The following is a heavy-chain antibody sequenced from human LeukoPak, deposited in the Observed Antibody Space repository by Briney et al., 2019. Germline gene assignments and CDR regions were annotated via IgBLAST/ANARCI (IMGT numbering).Heavy chain of an antibody. CDR2: TYHSGST. D-gene: IGHD1-26*01. Sequence: SETLSLTCAVSGYSISSGYYWAWIRQPPGKGLEWIGSTYHSGSTYYNPSLKSRVTISVDTSKNQFSLKLSSVTAADTAVYYCARRSGSYYYFDYWGQGTLVTVSS. CDR1: GYSISSGYY. V-gene: IGHV4-38-2*01. J-gene: IGHJ4*02. CDR3: ARRSGSYYYFDY.